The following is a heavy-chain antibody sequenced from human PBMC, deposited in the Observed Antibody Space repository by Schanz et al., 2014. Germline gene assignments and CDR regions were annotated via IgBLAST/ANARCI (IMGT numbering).Heavy chain of an antibody. CDR1: GYTFTSDS. D-gene: IGHD2-21*01. Sequence: QVQLVQSGAEAKKPGASVKVSCKASGYTFTSDSMHWVRQAPGQGLEWMGMINPSGSSTTYAQKFQGRVTMTRDTSASTVDMELSSLRSEDTAVYYCARDRLECGAACYSVGVFEIWGQGTLVIVSS. J-gene: IGHJ4*02. CDR2: INPSGSST. CDR3: ARDRLECGAACYSVGVFEI. V-gene: IGHV1-46*01.